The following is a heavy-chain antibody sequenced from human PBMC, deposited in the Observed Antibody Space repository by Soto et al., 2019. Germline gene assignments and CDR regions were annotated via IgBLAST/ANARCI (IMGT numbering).Heavy chain of an antibody. Sequence: QVQLQKSGPGLVKPSQTLSLTCTVSGGSISSGDYHWSWIRQPPGQGLERIGSTYYSGSTYYNPSLRSRVTISGDTSKNQFSLKLNSVTAADTAVYYCASRHSSPYFDYWGQGTLVTVSS. D-gene: IGHD6-13*01. CDR3: ASRHSSPYFDY. CDR2: TYYSGST. CDR1: GGSISSGDYH. J-gene: IGHJ4*02. V-gene: IGHV4-30-4*01.